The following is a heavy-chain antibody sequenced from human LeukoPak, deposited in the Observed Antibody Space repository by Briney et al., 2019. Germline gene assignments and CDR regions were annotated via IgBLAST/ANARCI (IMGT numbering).Heavy chain of an antibody. V-gene: IGHV4-4*07. CDR3: ARGYFNSGSYVGWSDP. J-gene: IGHJ5*02. D-gene: IGHD1-26*01. CDR2: IYTSGST. CDR1: GGSISSYY. Sequence: SETLSLTCTVSGGSISSYYWSWIRQPAGKGLEWVGRIYTSGSTNYNPSLKSRVTMSVDTSKNQFSLKLSSVTAADTAVYYCARGYFNSGSYVGWSDPWGQGTLVTVSS.